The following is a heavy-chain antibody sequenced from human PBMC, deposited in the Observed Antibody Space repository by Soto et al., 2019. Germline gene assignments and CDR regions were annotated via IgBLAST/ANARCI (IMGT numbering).Heavy chain of an antibody. J-gene: IGHJ4*02. CDR3: AKEVHCGGGSCSWSEGFDY. D-gene: IGHD2-15*01. V-gene: IGHV3-30*18. CDR1: GFIFSSYG. CDR2: ISYEGSHT. Sequence: QVQLVESGGGVVQPGRSLRLSCAASGFIFSSYGMHWVRQAPGKGLEWVAVISYEGSHTYYADSVQGRFTITRDNSTNPLYLQMNSLRPEDTAVYYCAKEVHCGGGSCSWSEGFDYWGQGTLLTVSS.